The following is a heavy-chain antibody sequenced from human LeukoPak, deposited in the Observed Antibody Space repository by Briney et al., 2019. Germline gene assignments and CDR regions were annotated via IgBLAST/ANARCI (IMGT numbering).Heavy chain of an antibody. CDR2: FYPEDGET. V-gene: IGHV1-24*01. Sequence: GASVKVSCKVSGYTLTELSMHWVRQAPGKGREWMGGFYPEDGETIYAQKFQGRVTMTEDTSTDTAYMELSSLRSEDTAVYYCATDRGYSYGIDYRGQGTLVTVSS. J-gene: IGHJ4*02. CDR3: ATDRGYSYGIDY. CDR1: GYTLTELS. D-gene: IGHD5-18*01.